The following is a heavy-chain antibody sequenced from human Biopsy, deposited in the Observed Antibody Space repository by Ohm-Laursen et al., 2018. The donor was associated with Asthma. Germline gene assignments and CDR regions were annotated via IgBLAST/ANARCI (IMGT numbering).Heavy chain of an antibody. Sequence: LRLSCAASGFTFSSYGMHWVRQGPGKGLDWVAVISFDGSNKNYTDSVKGRFTISRDNSRNTLHLQMNSLRAEDTAVYYCAKDVFPGWELRRGPDYWGQGTLVTVSS. D-gene: IGHD1-26*01. CDR2: ISFDGSNK. CDR3: AKDVFPGWELRRGPDY. V-gene: IGHV3-30*18. CDR1: GFTFSSYG. J-gene: IGHJ4*02.